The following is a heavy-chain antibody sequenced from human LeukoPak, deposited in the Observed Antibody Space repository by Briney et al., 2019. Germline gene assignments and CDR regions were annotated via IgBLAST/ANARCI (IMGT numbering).Heavy chain of an antibody. D-gene: IGHD2/OR15-2a*01. Sequence: GGSLRLSCAVSGFSFTNVWMNWVRQAPGKGLEWVGRIKNKDEGEKTDYAAPVKGRFTISRDNPKNTLYLQMNSLRVEDTAVYYCATHKYGLDYWGQGTLVTVSS. CDR3: ATHKYGLDY. CDR2: IKNKDEGEKT. CDR1: GFSFTNVW. J-gene: IGHJ4*02. V-gene: IGHV3-15*07.